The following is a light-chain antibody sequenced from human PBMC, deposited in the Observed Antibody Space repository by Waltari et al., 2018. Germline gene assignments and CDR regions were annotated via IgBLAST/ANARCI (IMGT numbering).Light chain of an antibody. CDR1: QNVGTK. J-gene: IGKJ1*01. V-gene: IGKV3-15*01. CDR3: LQYHYWPPWT. CDR2: DAF. Sequence: IEMTQSPATLSVSPGERATLPCSASQNVGTKLAWYQQKPGLAPRLLIYDAFTRATGIPARFSGSGSGTEFTLTISSLQSEDLALYHCLQYHYWPPWTFGQGTKVEVK.